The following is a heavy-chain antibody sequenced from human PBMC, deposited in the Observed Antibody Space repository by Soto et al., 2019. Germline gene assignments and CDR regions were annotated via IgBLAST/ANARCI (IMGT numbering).Heavy chain of an antibody. Sequence: QVQLVESGGGVVQPGRSLRLSCAASGFTFSSYAMHWVRQAPGKGLEWVAVISYDGSNKYYADSVKGRFTISRDNSKNSLYLQMNSLRAEDTAVYYCARDKCFLYGMDVWGQGTTVTVSS. CDR3: ARDKCFLYGMDV. CDR1: GFTFSSYA. CDR2: ISYDGSNK. V-gene: IGHV3-30-3*01. J-gene: IGHJ6*02.